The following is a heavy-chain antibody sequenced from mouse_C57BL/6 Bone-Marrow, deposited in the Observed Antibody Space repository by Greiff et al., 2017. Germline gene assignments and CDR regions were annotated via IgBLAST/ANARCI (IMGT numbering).Heavy chain of an antibody. V-gene: IGHV3-5*01. Sequence: EVQLQQSGPGLVKPSQTVFLTCTVTGISITTGNYRWSWIRQFPGNKMEWIGYINYSGTITYNPSLTSRTTITRDTPKNQFFLEMHSLAAEDTATYYCARDDGSFDYWGQGTTLTVSS. CDR3: ARDDGSFDY. CDR2: INYSGTI. D-gene: IGHD2-3*01. J-gene: IGHJ2*01. CDR1: GISITTGNYR.